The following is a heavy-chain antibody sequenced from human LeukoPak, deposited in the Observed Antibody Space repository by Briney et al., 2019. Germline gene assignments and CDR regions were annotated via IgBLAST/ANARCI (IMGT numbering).Heavy chain of an antibody. V-gene: IGHV3-23*01. J-gene: IGHJ4*02. Sequence: GGSLRLSCAASGFTFSSYAMTWVRQAPGKGLEWVAAISGGGGTQYAGAVKGRFTVSRDISKNTLYLQMNSLRAEDTAVYYCAKDTDVGYRGQGTLVTVSS. CDR3: AKDTDVGY. CDR2: ISGGGGT. CDR1: GFTFSSYA. D-gene: IGHD1-26*01.